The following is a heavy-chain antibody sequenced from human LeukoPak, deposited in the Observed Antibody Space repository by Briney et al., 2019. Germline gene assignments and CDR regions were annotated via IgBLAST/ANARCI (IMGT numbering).Heavy chain of an antibody. Sequence: PGGSLRLSCAASGFPFSTYAMTWVRQAPGKGLEWVSTLSDTGSMIYYADSVKGRFTISRDNSKNTVYLQMNSLRADNTAAHYCVKEVGSYPAWSFQSWGKGPLLTVS. CDR3: VKEVGSYPAWSFQS. J-gene: IGHJ5*02. CDR2: LSDTGSMI. V-gene: IGHV3-23*01. D-gene: IGHD1-26*01. CDR1: GFPFSTYA.